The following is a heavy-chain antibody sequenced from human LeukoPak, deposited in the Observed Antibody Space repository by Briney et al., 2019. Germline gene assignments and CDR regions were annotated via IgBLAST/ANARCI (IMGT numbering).Heavy chain of an antibody. Sequence: PSETLSLTCAVYGGSFSGYYWSWIRQPPGKGLEWIGEINHSGSTNYNPSLKSRVTISVDTSKNHFSLKLSSVTAADTAVYFCAREGRMSMGIEYWGQGTLVTVSS. V-gene: IGHV4-34*01. D-gene: IGHD4/OR15-4a*01. J-gene: IGHJ4*02. CDR3: AREGRMSMGIEY. CDR2: INHSGST. CDR1: GGSFSGYY.